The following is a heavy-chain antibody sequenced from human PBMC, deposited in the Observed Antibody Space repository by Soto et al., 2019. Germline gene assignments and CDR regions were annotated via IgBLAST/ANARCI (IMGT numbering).Heavy chain of an antibody. CDR3: ARVSYYDYVWGSLSHYGMDV. J-gene: IGHJ6*02. D-gene: IGHD3-16*01. Sequence: SETLSLTCTVYGGSLSSYYWSWIRPPPGKGLEWIGYIYYSGSTNYNPSLKSRVTISVDTSKNQFSLKLSSVTAADTAVYYCARVSYYDYVWGSLSHYGMDVWGQGTTVTVSS. V-gene: IGHV4-59*01. CDR1: GGSLSSYY. CDR2: IYYSGST.